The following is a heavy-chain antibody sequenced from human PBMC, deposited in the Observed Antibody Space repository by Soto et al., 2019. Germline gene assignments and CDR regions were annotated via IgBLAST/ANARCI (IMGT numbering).Heavy chain of an antibody. Sequence: SETLSLTCTVSGGSISSYYWSWIRQPPGKGLEWIGYIYYSGSTNYNPSLKSRVTISVDTSKNQFSLKLSSVTAADTAVYYCARRRYLGGSPYNWFDPWGQGTLVTVSS. V-gene: IGHV4-59*08. J-gene: IGHJ5*02. CDR3: ARRRYLGGSPYNWFDP. D-gene: IGHD3-16*01. CDR2: IYYSGST. CDR1: GGSISSYY.